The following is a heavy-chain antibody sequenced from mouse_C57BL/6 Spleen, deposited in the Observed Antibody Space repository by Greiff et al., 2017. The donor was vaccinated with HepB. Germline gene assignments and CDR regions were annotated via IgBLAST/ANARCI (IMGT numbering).Heavy chain of an antibody. Sequence: VQLQQSGGGLVQPGESLKLSCESNEYEFPSHDMSWVRTTPEKRLELVAAINSDGGSTYYPDTMERRFIISRDNTKKTLYLQMSSLRSEDTALYYCARHYGKGPYWYFDVWGTGTTVTVSS. CDR2: INSDGGST. J-gene: IGHJ1*03. V-gene: IGHV5-2*01. D-gene: IGHD2-1*01. CDR1: EYEFPSHD. CDR3: ARHYGKGPYWYFDV.